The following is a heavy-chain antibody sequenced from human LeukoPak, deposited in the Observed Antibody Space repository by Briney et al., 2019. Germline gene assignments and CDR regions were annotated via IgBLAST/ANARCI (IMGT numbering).Heavy chain of an antibody. Sequence: GGSLRLSCAASGFTFSNYMMHWVRQAPGKGLVWVSRIKSDGITITYADSVKGRFTISRDNAKNTLYLQMNSLRAEDTAVYYCLRDLNWSLDQRGQGTLVTVSS. CDR3: LRDLNWSLDQ. CDR2: IKSDGITI. V-gene: IGHV3-74*01. D-gene: IGHD1-20*01. CDR1: GFTFSNYM. J-gene: IGHJ4*02.